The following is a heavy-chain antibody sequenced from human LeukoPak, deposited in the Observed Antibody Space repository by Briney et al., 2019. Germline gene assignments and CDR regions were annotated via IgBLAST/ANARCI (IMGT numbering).Heavy chain of an antibody. CDR3: ARDPATVTSHFDY. CDR2: IWHDGSKT. CDR1: GFIFSRYD. V-gene: IGHV3-33*01. J-gene: IGHJ4*02. D-gene: IGHD4-17*01. Sequence: GTSLRLSCVASGFIFSRYDMHWVRQAPGKGLEWVALIWHDGSKTHYADSVKGRFTISRDDSKSTLYVQMNSLRVEDTAVYYCARDPATVTSHFDYWGRGALVTVSS.